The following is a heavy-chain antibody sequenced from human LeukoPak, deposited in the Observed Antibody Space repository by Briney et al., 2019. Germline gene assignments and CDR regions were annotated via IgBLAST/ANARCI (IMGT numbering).Heavy chain of an antibody. V-gene: IGHV3-30*04. CDR2: ISYDGSNK. CDR1: GFTFTSYA. Sequence: GGSLRLSCAASGFTFTSYAMRWVRQAPGKGLEWVAVISYDGSNKYYADSVKGRFTITRDNSKNTLYLQINSLIAEDTAVDYCATVNCMSTSWYAEKHVPVSLWRSFDYWGERTLGTVSP. D-gene: IGHD2-2*01. CDR3: ATVNCMSTSWYAEKHVPVSLWRSFDY. J-gene: IGHJ4*02.